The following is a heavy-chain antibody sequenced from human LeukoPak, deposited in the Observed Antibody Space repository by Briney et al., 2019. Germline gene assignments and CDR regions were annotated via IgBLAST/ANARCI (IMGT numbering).Heavy chain of an antibody. J-gene: IGHJ4*02. V-gene: IGHV1-69*05. CDR1: GGTFSSYA. Sequence: GASVKVSCKASGGTFSSYAISWVRQAPGQGLEWMGGIIPIFGTANYAQKFQGRVTITTDESTSTAYMELSSLRSEDTAVYYCASGLSSGYDFDYWGQGTLVTVSS. D-gene: IGHD5-12*01. CDR3: ASGLSSGYDFDY. CDR2: IIPIFGTA.